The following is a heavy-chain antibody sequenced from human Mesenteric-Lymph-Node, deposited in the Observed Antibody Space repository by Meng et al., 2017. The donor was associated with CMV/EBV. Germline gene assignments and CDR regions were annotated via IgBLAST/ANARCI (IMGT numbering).Heavy chain of an antibody. Sequence: ESLKISCTVSGGSISSYYWSWIRQPPGKGLEWIGYIYYSGSTNYNPSLKSRVTISVDTSKNQFSLKLSSVTAADTAVYYCARSKQWLANNWFDPWGQGTLVTVSS. CDR2: IYYSGST. D-gene: IGHD6-19*01. CDR1: GGSISSYY. V-gene: IGHV4-59*12. J-gene: IGHJ5*02. CDR3: ARSKQWLANNWFDP.